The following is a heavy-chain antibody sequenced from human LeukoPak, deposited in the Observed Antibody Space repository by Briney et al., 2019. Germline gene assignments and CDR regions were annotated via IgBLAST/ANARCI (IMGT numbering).Heavy chain of an antibody. CDR3: ARGYCSGGSCYSSYYYSYMDV. CDR1: GFTFSTYS. J-gene: IGHJ6*03. CDR2: INYSGST. Sequence: PGGSLRLSCAASGFTFSTYSMNWIRQPPGKGLEWIGSINYSGSTYYNPSLKSRVTISVDRSKNQFSLKLSSVTAADTAVYYCARGYCSGGSCYSSYYYSYMDVWGKGTTVTVSS. D-gene: IGHD2-15*01. V-gene: IGHV4-39*07.